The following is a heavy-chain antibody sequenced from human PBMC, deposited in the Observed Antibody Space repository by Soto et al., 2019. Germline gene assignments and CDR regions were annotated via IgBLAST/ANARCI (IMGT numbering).Heavy chain of an antibody. CDR1: GFTFSNYS. J-gene: IGHJ4*02. Sequence: EVQLVESGGGLVKPGGSLRLSCAASGFTFSNYSMNWVRQAPGKGLEWVSSISSSSSYIYYADSVKGRFTISRDNAKNSLYLQMNSLRAEDTAVYYCARDVYSGSHYFEYWGQGTLVTVSS. CDR3: ARDVYSGSHYFEY. CDR2: ISSSSSYI. V-gene: IGHV3-21*01. D-gene: IGHD6-6*01.